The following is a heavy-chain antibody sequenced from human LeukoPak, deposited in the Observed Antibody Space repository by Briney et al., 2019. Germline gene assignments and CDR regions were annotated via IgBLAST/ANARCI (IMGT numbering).Heavy chain of an antibody. CDR2: IHRSGSP. CDR1: GASISSNHFY. J-gene: IGHJ4*02. Sequence: SETLSLTCTVSGASISSNHFYWGWIPQAPGMGLEWFRTIHRSGSPNYNPSLQCRVTISVDLSKNHVSLKLSSATAADTSGYYCARQSNRGAGNFDSWGRGTLVTVSS. V-gene: IGHV4-39*01. CDR3: ARQSNRGAGNFDS. D-gene: IGHD1-1*01.